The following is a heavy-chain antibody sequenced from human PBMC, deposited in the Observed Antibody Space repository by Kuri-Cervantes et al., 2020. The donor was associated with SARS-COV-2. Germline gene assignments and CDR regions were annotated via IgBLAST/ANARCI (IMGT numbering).Heavy chain of an antibody. D-gene: IGHD2-21*02. V-gene: IGHV3-74*01. CDR1: GFSFSSYW. CDR3: ARGGVVTADWYFDL. Sequence: GGSLRLSCAASGFSFSSYWMHWVRQAPGKGLVWVSRTNSDGISTSYADSVKGRFTISRDNAKNTLYLQLNSLGAEDTAVYYCARGGVVTADWYFDLWGRGTLVTVSS. CDR2: TNSDGIST. J-gene: IGHJ2*01.